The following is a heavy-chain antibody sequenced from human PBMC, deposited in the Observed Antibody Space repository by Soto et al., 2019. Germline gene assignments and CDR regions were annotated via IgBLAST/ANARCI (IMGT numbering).Heavy chain of an antibody. D-gene: IGHD3-16*01. CDR2: LSRGDER. CDR1: GAPITTTKW. J-gene: IGHJ6*02. Sequence: QVQLQESGPGLVKPSETLSLTCTVSGAPITTTKWWAWVRLPPGKGLEWIGELSRGDERSSNPSLEGRVSMSLDKSNNHFSLKLTSVPAADTAIYYCATQTISYTWGVWGRGTSVTASS. V-gene: IGHV4-4*02. CDR3: ATQTISYTWGV.